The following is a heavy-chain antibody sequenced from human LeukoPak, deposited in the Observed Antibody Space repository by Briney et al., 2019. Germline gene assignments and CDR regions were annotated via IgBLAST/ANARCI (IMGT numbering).Heavy chain of an antibody. CDR2: MNPNSGNT. CDR3: ARVNRIAVAGTSMY. V-gene: IGHV1-8*02. CDR1: GGTFSSYD. D-gene: IGHD6-19*01. Sequence: ASVKVSCKASGGTFSSYDINWVRQATGQGLEWMGWMNPNSGNTGYAQKFQGRVTMTRNTSISTAYMELSSLRSEDTAVYYCARVNRIAVAGTSMYWGQGTLVTVSS. J-gene: IGHJ4*02.